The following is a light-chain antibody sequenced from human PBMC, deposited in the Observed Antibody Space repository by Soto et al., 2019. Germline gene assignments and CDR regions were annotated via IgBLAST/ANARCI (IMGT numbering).Light chain of an antibody. CDR2: DVS. CDR1: SHDVGGYNY. V-gene: IGLV2-14*01. J-gene: IGLJ2*01. Sequence: QSVLTQPASVSGSPGQSIAISCTGTSHDVGGYNYVSWYQQHPGKAPKLMIYDVSARPSGVSNRFSGSKSDNTASLTISGLLAEDEADYFCSSYTSSSTVVFGGGTKLTVL. CDR3: SSYTSSSTVV.